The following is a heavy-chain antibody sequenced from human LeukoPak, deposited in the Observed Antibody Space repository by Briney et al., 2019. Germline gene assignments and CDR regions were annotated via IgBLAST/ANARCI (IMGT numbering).Heavy chain of an antibody. CDR2: IWYDGSNK. CDR1: GFTFSSYG. Sequence: PGRSLRLSCAASGFTFSSYGMHWVRQAPGKGLEWVAVIWYDGSNKYYADSVKGRFTISRDSSKNTLYLQMNSLRAEDTAVYYCAKDSGHSGYYYYMDVWGKGTTVTVSS. CDR3: AKDSGHSGYYYYMDV. V-gene: IGHV3-33*06. D-gene: IGHD3-10*01. J-gene: IGHJ6*03.